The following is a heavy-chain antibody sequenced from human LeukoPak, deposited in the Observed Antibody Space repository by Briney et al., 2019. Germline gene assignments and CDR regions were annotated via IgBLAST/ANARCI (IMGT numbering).Heavy chain of an antibody. J-gene: IGHJ2*01. CDR1: GGSISSSSYY. CDR3: ASTVYSSSWYRDWYFDL. CDR2: IYYSGST. V-gene: IGHV4-39*07. Sequence: PSETLSLTCTVSGGSISSSSYYWGWIRQPPGKGLEWIGSIYYSGSTNYNPSLKSRVTISVDTSKNQFSLKLSSVTAADTAVYYCASTVYSSSWYRDWYFDLWGRGTLVTVSS. D-gene: IGHD6-13*01.